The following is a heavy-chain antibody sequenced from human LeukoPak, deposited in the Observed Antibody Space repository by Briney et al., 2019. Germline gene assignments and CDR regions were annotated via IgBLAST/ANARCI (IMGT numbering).Heavy chain of an antibody. CDR1: GYTFTXXX. Sequence: ASVKVSCXASGYTFTXXXXXXXRQAXGQXXXXXXXXNPKRGGXNXXQKXXXXXXXXRXSSISTAYMELSRLRSDDTAVYYCARDAAPDDYSWFFDLWGRGTLVTVSS. V-gene: IGHV1-2*02. J-gene: IGHJ2*01. CDR2: XNPKRGGX. CDR3: ARDAAPDDYSWFFDL. D-gene: IGHD4-11*01.